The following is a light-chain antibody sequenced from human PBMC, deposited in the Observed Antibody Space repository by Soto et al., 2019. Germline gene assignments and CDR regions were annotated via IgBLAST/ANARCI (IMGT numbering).Light chain of an antibody. CDR3: AAWDDSPSAYV. Sequence: QSVLTQPPSASGTPGQRVTIFCSGSTSNIGSNVVNWFQQLPGTAPKLLIYTNNLRPSGVPDRFSGSKSGTSASLAITGLQSDDESDYYCAAWDDSPSAYVFGTGTKLTVL. CDR1: TSNIGSNV. V-gene: IGLV1-44*01. CDR2: TNN. J-gene: IGLJ1*01.